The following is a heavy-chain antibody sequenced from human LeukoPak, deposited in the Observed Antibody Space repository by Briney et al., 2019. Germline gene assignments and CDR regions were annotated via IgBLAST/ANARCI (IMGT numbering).Heavy chain of an antibody. CDR2: ISSSGSTI. V-gene: IGHV3-48*03. CDR1: GFTFSSYE. CDR3: ARRAAYYYGSGRPPVERPFDY. J-gene: IGHJ4*02. D-gene: IGHD3-10*01. Sequence: GGSLRLSCAASGFTFSSYEMNWVRQAPGKGLEWVSYISSSGSTIYYADSVKGRFTISRDNAKNSLYLQMNSLRAEDTAVYYCARRAAYYYGSGRPPVERPFDYWGQGTLVTVSS.